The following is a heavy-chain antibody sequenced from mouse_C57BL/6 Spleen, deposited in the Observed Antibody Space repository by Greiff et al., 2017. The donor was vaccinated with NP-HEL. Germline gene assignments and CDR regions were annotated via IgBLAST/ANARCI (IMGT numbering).Heavy chain of an antibody. V-gene: IGHV1-82*01. CDR3: ARWLLPYAMDY. CDR1: GYAFSSSW. J-gene: IGHJ4*01. CDR2: IYPGDGDT. Sequence: VQLQQSGPELVKPGASVKISCKASGYAFSSSWMNWVKQRPGKGLEWIGRIYPGDGDTNYNGKFKGKATLTADKSSITAYMQLSSLTSEDSAVYFCARWLLPYAMDYWGQGTSVTVSS. D-gene: IGHD2-3*01.